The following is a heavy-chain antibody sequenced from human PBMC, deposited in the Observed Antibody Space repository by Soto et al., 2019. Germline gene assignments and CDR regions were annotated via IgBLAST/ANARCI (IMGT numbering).Heavy chain of an antibody. CDR3: ARQDYGDYEPVDY. CDR2: FYYTGSI. V-gene: IGHV4-61*01. D-gene: IGHD4-17*01. CDR1: GGSVSSGNYY. J-gene: IGHJ4*02. Sequence: PSETLSLTCTVSGGSVSSGNYYWSWIRQPPGKGLEWIGYFYYTGSINYNPSLKSRVTIFIDASKNQFSLKLCSVTAADTAVYYCARQDYGDYEPVDYWGQGTLVTVSS.